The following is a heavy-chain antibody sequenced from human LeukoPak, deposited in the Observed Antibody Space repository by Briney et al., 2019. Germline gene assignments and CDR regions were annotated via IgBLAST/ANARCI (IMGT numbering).Heavy chain of an antibody. CDR1: GFTFSSYA. Sequence: GGSLRLSCAASGFTFSSYAMNWDRQAPGKGLEWVSFISGSGDTTYYADSVKGRFTISRGSSKNTLYLQMNSLRAEDTAVYYCAKSRGESRGASNYWGQGTLVTVSS. D-gene: IGHD1-26*01. CDR3: AKSRGESRGASNY. CDR2: ISGSGDTT. J-gene: IGHJ4*02. V-gene: IGHV3-23*01.